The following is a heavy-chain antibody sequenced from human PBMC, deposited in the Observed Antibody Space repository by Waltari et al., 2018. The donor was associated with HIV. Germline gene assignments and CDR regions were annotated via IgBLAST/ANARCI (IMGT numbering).Heavy chain of an antibody. CDR3: ARSDTAYSSSSPFDY. Sequence: EVQLVESGGGLVQPGRSLRLSCAASGFTFADYAMHWVRQVPGKGLEWVSGISWNSGSIAYADSVKGRFTLSRDNAKNSLYLQMNSLRAEDTALYYCARSDTAYSSSSPFDYWGQGTLVTVSS. J-gene: IGHJ4*02. CDR1: GFTFADYA. D-gene: IGHD6-6*01. V-gene: IGHV3-9*01. CDR2: ISWNSGSI.